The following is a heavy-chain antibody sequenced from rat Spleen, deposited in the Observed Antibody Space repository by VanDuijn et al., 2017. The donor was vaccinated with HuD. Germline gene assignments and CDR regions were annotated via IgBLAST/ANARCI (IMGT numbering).Heavy chain of an antibody. V-gene: IGHV5-20*01. Sequence: EVQLVESGGGLVQPGRSMKLSCAASGFTFSSFAMAWVRQAPTKGLEWVASISYDGGNTYYRDSVKGRFTISRDNAKSGLYLQMDSLRSEDTSSYYGAKDIEYYDEGWYFDFWGPGTMVTVSS. CDR2: ISYDGGNT. J-gene: IGHJ1*01. D-gene: IGHD1-12*01. CDR1: GFTFSSFA. CDR3: AKDIEYYDEGWYFDF.